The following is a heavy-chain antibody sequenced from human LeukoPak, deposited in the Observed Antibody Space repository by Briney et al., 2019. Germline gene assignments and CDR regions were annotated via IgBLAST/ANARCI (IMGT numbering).Heavy chain of an antibody. D-gene: IGHD3-16*01. CDR1: GFTFSSYG. Sequence: GGSLRLSCAASGFTFSSYGMHWVRQAPGKGLEWVAFIRYDGSNKYYADSVKGRFTISRDNSKNTLYLQMNSLRAEDTAVYYCAKTGEAWGTYNWFDPWGQGTLVTVSS. J-gene: IGHJ5*02. CDR3: AKTGEAWGTYNWFDP. V-gene: IGHV3-30*02. CDR2: IRYDGSNK.